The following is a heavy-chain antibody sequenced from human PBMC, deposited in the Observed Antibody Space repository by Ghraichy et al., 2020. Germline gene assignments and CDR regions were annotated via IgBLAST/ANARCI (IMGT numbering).Heavy chain of an antibody. Sequence: SQTLSLTCAISGDSVSSNSAAWNWIRQSPSRGLEWLGRTYYRSKWYNDYAVSVKSRITINPDTSKNQFSLQLNSVTPEDTAVYYCAREPPRYCSGGSCLVSRWFDPWGQGTLVTVSS. CDR3: AREPPRYCSGGSCLVSRWFDP. CDR1: GDSVSSNSAA. V-gene: IGHV6-1*01. CDR2: TYYRSKWYN. D-gene: IGHD2-15*01. J-gene: IGHJ5*02.